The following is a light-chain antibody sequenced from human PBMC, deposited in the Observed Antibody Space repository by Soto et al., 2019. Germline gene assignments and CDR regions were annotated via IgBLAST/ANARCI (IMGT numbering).Light chain of an antibody. CDR3: QSYDSSLSAYV. Sequence: QSALAQPPSVSGAPGQKVTISYTGSSSNIGAGYDLHWYQQLPGTAPKLLLYGNSNRPSGVPDRFSGSKSGTSASLAITGLQAEDEADYYCQSYDSSLSAYVFGTGTKVTAL. V-gene: IGLV1-40*01. CDR1: SSNIGAGYD. J-gene: IGLJ1*01. CDR2: GNS.